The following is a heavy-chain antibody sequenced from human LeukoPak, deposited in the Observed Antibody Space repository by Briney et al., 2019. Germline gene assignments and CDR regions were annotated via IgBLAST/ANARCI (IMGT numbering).Heavy chain of an antibody. CDR2: IYPGDSDT. CDR3: ARLVVGATLPGHFDY. D-gene: IGHD1-26*01. V-gene: IGHV5-51*01. CDR1: GYSFTSYW. Sequence: GESLKISCKGSGYSFTSYWIGWVRQMPGKGLEWMGIIYPGDSDTRYSPSFQGQVTISADKSISTAYLQWSSLKASDTAMYYCARLVVGATLPGHFDYWGQGTLVTVSS. J-gene: IGHJ4*02.